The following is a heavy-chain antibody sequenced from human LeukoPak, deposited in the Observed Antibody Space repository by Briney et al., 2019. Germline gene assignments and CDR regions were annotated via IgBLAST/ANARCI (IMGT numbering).Heavy chain of an antibody. CDR2: ISAYNDNT. V-gene: IGHV1-18*01. D-gene: IGHD1-26*01. Sequence: ASVKVSCKASGYTFTNYGITWVRQAPGQGLEGMGWISAYNDNTKYAQKFQGRVTMTTDTSTSTAYMELRSLRSDDTAVYHCARDLSPWAGASYYYYYMDVWGKGTTVTVSS. J-gene: IGHJ6*03. CDR1: GYTFTNYG. CDR3: ARDLSPWAGASYYYYYMDV.